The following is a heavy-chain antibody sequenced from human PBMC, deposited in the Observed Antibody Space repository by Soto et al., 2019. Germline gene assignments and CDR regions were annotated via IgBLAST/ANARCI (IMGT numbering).Heavy chain of an antibody. CDR3: ARGPGVRFLASNLFYYYGMDV. V-gene: IGHV3-30-3*01. Sequence: QVQLVESGGGVVQPGRSLRLSCAASGFTFSSYAMHWVRQAPGKGLEWVAVISYDGSNKYYADSVKGRFTISRYNSKNTLYLQMNSLRAEDTAVYYCARGPGVRFLASNLFYYYGMDVWGQGTTVTVSS. CDR1: GFTFSSYA. J-gene: IGHJ6*02. CDR2: ISYDGSNK. D-gene: IGHD3-3*01.